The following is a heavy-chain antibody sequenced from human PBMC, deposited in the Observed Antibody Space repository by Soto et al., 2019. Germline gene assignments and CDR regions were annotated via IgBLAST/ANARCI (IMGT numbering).Heavy chain of an antibody. Sequence: QVQLVQSGAEVKKPGASVKVSCKASGYTFTSYGISWVRQAPGQGLEWMGWISAYNGNTNYAQKLQGRVTMTTDTSTSTAYMELRSLRSDDTAVYYCARAPLLYYDFWSGYSAYGMDVWGQGTTVTVSS. CDR2: ISAYNGNT. CDR1: GYTFTSYG. J-gene: IGHJ6*02. CDR3: ARAPLLYYDFWSGYSAYGMDV. V-gene: IGHV1-18*01. D-gene: IGHD3-3*01.